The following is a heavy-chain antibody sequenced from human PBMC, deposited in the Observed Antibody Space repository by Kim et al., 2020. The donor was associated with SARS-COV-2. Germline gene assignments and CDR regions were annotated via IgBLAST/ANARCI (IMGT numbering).Heavy chain of an antibody. CDR2: IYSDGGSR. CDR1: GFIFSNFA. D-gene: IGHD1-26*01. V-gene: IGHV3-23*03. CDR3: AKDHGREANDF. J-gene: IGHJ4*02. Sequence: GGSLRLSCAASGFIFSNFAMSWVRQAPGKGPEWVSVIYSDGGSRFYADSVQGRFIVSRDNSKNTLFLQMDSLRVEDTAVYYCAKDHGREANDFWGQGTLVTVSS.